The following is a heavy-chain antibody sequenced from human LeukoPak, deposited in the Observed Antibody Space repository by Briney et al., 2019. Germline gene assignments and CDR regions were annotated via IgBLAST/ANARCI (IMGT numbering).Heavy chain of an antibody. Sequence: GGSLRLSCAASGFTFSSYSMNWVRKAPGKGLEWVSSISSSSSYIYYADSVKGRFTISRDNAKNSLYLQMNSLRAEDTAVYYCARESDYGGNSNDNFDYWGQGTLVTVSS. CDR1: GFTFSSYS. D-gene: IGHD4-23*01. CDR2: ISSSSSYI. V-gene: IGHV3-21*01. CDR3: ARESDYGGNSNDNFDY. J-gene: IGHJ4*02.